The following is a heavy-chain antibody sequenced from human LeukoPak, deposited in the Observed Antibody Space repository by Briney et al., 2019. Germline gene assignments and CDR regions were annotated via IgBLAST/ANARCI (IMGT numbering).Heavy chain of an antibody. CDR2: TYYRSKWSY. D-gene: IGHD1-26*01. Sequence: SQTLSLTCAISGDRVSRYLVTWSWIRQSPSGGLEWLGRTYYRSKWSYDCAVSVEGRITISPDTSKNQFSLQLDSVTPEDTAIFYCARATGGIFDFWGQGTLVTVSS. J-gene: IGHJ4*02. V-gene: IGHV6-1*01. CDR3: ARATGGIFDF. CDR1: GDRVSRYLVT.